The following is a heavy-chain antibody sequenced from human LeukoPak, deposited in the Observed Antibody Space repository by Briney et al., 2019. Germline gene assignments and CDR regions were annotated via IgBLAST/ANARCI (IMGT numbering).Heavy chain of an antibody. CDR1: GFTFSSYA. Sequence: GGSLRLSCAASGFTFSSYAMSWVRQAPGKGLEWVSAISGSGGSTYYADSVKGRFTISRDNSKNTLYLQMNSPRAEDTAGYYCVEDMGPQANFDIWGKGTMVTVSS. V-gene: IGHV3-23*01. D-gene: IGHD1-26*01. CDR2: ISGSGGST. J-gene: IGHJ3*02. CDR3: VEDMGPQANFDI.